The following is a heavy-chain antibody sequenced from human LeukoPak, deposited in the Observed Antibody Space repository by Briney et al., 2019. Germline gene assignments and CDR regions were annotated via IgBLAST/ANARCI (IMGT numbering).Heavy chain of an antibody. Sequence: SETLSLTCTVSGGSISSSRYYWGWLRQPPGKGLEWIGSIYYSGSTYYNPSLKSRVTISVDTSKNQFSLKLSSVTAADTAVYYCASSGYPYYFDYWGQGTLVTVSS. J-gene: IGHJ4*02. V-gene: IGHV4-39*07. CDR2: IYYSGST. D-gene: IGHD3-22*01. CDR1: GGSISSSRYY. CDR3: ASSGYPYYFDY.